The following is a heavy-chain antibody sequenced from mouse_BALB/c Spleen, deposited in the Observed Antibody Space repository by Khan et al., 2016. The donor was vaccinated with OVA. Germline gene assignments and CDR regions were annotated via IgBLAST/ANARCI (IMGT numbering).Heavy chain of an antibody. CDR3: ARVYGGDFDY. J-gene: IGHJ2*01. CDR1: AYSITPDYA. CDR2: ISYSGNT. D-gene: IGHD1-1*01. Sequence: EVQLQESGPGLVKPSQSLSLTCPVTAYSITPDYAWNWFRQFPGNKLEWMGYISYSGNTKYNPSLKSRISITRDTSKNQFFLQLKSVTTEDTARYYCARVYGGDFDYWGQGTTLTVSS. V-gene: IGHV3-2*02.